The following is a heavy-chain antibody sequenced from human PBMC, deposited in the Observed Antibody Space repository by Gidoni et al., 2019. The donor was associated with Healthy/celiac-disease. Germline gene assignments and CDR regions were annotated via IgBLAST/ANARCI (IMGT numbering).Heavy chain of an antibody. CDR1: GGSISSYY. D-gene: IGHD4-17*01. V-gene: IGHV4-59*01. Sequence: QVQLQESGPGLVKPSETLSLTCTVSGGSISSYYWSWIRQPPGKGLEWIGYIYYSGSTNYNPSLKSRVTISVDTSKNQFSLKLSSVTAADTAVYYCARGERNYGDFSPWYFDLWGRGTLVTVSS. CDR3: ARGERNYGDFSPWYFDL. CDR2: IYYSGST. J-gene: IGHJ2*01.